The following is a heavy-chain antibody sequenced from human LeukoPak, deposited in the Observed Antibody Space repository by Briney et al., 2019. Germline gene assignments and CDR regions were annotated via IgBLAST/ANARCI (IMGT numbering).Heavy chain of an antibody. CDR1: GFTFSNYW. V-gene: IGHV3-7*01. CDR2: IKQDGSEK. CDR3: ARAPPVRGRYYYYYYMDV. Sequence: GGSLRLSCAASGFTFSNYWMSWVRQAPGKGLEWVANIKQDGSEKYYVDSVKGRFTISRDNAKNSLYLQMNSLRAEDTAVYYCARAPPVRGRYYYYYYMDVWGKGTTVTVSS. J-gene: IGHJ6*03. D-gene: IGHD3-10*01.